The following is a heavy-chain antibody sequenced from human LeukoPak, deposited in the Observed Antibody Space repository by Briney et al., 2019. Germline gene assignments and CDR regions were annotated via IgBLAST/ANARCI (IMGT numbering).Heavy chain of an antibody. CDR2: IYTSGST. CDR3: ARDSGTTGEVKFDP. CDR1: GGSISSYY. Sequence: SETLSLTCTVSGGSISSYYWSWIRQPAGKGLEWIGRIYTSGSTDYNPSLKSRVTMSVDTSKNQVSLRLTSVTAADTAVYYCARDSGTTGEVKFDPWGQGSLVTVSS. D-gene: IGHD3-10*01. V-gene: IGHV4-4*07. J-gene: IGHJ5*02.